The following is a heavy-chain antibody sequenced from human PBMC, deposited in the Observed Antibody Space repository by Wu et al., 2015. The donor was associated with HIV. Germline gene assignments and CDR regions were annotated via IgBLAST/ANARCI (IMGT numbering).Heavy chain of an antibody. CDR3: ATYYYGSGSYYVWFDP. J-gene: IGHJ5*02. CDR2: IIPIFGTA. CDR1: GGTFSNYA. D-gene: IGHD3-10*01. Sequence: QVQLVQSGVEVKKPGSSVKVSCKASGGTFSNYAISWVRQAPGQGLEWMGGIIPIFGTANYAQKFQGRVTITTDESTSTAYMELSSLRSEDTAVYYCATYYYGSGSYYVWFDPWGQGTLVTVSX. V-gene: IGHV1-69*05.